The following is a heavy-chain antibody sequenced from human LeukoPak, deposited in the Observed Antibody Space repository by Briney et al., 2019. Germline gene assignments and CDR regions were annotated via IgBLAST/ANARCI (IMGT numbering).Heavy chain of an antibody. CDR1: GFTFSSYA. Sequence: GGSLRLSCAASGFTFSSYAMSWVRPAAGKGLEGVSAISGSGGSTYYADSVKGRFTISRDNSKNTLYLQMNSLRAEDTAVYYCAKEGRPIRYFDYWGQGTLVTVSS. J-gene: IGHJ4*02. D-gene: IGHD3-3*02. V-gene: IGHV3-23*01. CDR2: ISGSGGST. CDR3: AKEGRPIRYFDY.